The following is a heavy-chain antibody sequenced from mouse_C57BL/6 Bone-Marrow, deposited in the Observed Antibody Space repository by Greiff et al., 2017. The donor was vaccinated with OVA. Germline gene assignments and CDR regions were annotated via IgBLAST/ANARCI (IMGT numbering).Heavy chain of an antibody. CDR3: ARQGYADAMDY. Sequence: EVQLVESGGDLVKPGGSLKLSCAASGFTFSSYGMSWVRQTPDKRLEWVATISSGGSYTYYPDSVKGRFTISRDNAKNTLYLQMSSLKSEDTAMYYCARQGYADAMDYRGQGTSVTVSS. D-gene: IGHD2-14*01. V-gene: IGHV5-6*01. J-gene: IGHJ4*01. CDR1: GFTFSSYG. CDR2: ISSGGSYT.